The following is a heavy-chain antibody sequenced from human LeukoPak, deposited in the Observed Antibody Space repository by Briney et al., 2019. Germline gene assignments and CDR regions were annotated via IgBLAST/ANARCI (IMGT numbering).Heavy chain of an antibody. J-gene: IGHJ5*02. Sequence: SGGSLRLSCAASGFTFSSYGMHWVRQAPGKGLEWVAVIWYDGSNKYYADSVKGRFTISRDNSKNTLYLQMNSLRAEDTAVYYCAKDLKVLGNWFGPWGQGTLVTVSS. CDR3: AKDLKVLGNWFGP. CDR1: GFTFSSYG. CDR2: IWYDGSNK. V-gene: IGHV3-33*06.